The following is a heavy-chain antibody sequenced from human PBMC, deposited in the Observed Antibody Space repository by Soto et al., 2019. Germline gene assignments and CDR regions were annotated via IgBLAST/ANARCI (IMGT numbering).Heavy chain of an antibody. D-gene: IGHD3-10*01. V-gene: IGHV3-30-3*01. J-gene: IGHJ6*02. Sequence: GGSLRLSCAASGFTFSSYAMHWVRQAPGKGLEWVAVISYDGSNKYCADSVKGRFTISRDNSKNTLYLQMNSLRAEDTAVYYCARDEDKGSGSYFHYHMDVWGQGTTVTVSS. CDR3: ARDEDKGSGSYFHYHMDV. CDR1: GFTFSSYA. CDR2: ISYDGSNK.